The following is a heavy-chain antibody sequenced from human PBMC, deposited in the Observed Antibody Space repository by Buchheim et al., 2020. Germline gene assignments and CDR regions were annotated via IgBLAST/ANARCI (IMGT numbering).Heavy chain of an antibody. V-gene: IGHV1-69*04. D-gene: IGHD2-15*01. J-gene: IGHJ6*02. CDR3: ARTFDCSGGSCPLGYYYYYGMDV. Sequence: QVQLVQSGAEVKKPGSSVKVSCKASGGTFSSYAISWVRQAPGQGLEWMGRIIPILGIANYAQKFQGRVTITADKTTSTANMELSSLRSEDTAVYYCARTFDCSGGSCPLGYYYYYGMDVWGQGTT. CDR2: IIPILGIA. CDR1: GGTFSSYA.